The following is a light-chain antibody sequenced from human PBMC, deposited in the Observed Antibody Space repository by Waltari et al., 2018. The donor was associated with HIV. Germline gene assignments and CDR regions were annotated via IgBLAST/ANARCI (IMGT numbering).Light chain of an antibody. CDR3: NSRDSSGNRLVV. V-gene: IGLV3-19*01. CDR1: SLRNYF. J-gene: IGLJ2*01. Sequence: SSEVTQDPTVSVALVQTVRITCQGDSLRNYFPSWYQQKPGQAPVLVIYGENNRPSGIPDRFSGSTSGNTASLIITGAQAEDEAEYYCNSRDSSGNRLVVFGGGTKLTVL. CDR2: GEN.